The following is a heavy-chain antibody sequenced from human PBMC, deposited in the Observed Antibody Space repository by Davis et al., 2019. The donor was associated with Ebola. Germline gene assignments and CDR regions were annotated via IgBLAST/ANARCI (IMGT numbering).Heavy chain of an antibody. CDR1: GFTFSSYW. J-gene: IGHJ4*02. CDR3: ARDAFSLSRYDTEDH. Sequence: GESLKISCAVSGFTFSSYWMSWVRQAPGKGPEWVANIKQDGTEIHYVDSVKGRFTISRDNAKNSLYLQMNSLRVEDTAIYYCARDAFSLSRYDTEDHWGQGTLVTVSS. D-gene: IGHD3-9*01. CDR2: IKQDGTEI. V-gene: IGHV3-7*01.